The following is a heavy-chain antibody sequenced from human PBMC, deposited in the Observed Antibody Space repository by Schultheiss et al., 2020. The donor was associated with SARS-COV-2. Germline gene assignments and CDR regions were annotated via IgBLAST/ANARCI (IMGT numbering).Heavy chain of an antibody. D-gene: IGHD1-7*01. CDR3: ASGGTWNYAWYYYYGMDV. Sequence: SETLSLTCTVSGGSISSYYWSWIRQPPGKGLEWIGYIYYSGSTNYNPSLKSRVTISVDTSKNQFSLKLSSVTAADTAVYYCASGGTWNYAWYYYYGMDVWGQGTTVTVSS. CDR1: GGSISSYY. CDR2: IYYSGST. V-gene: IGHV4-59*01. J-gene: IGHJ6*02.